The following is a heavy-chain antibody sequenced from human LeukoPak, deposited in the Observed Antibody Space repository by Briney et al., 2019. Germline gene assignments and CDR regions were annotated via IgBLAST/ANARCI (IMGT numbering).Heavy chain of an antibody. CDR3: ARHRVDIVVVPAAIETYYFDY. CDR1: GGSFSGYY. CDR2: INHSGST. Sequence: SETLSLTCAVYGGSFSGYYWTYIRQPPGKGLEWIGEINHSGSTNYNPSLKSRVTISVDTSKNQFSLKLSSVTAADTAVYYCARHRVDIVVVPAAIETYYFDYWGQGTLVTVSS. V-gene: IGHV4-34*01. D-gene: IGHD2-2*03. J-gene: IGHJ4*02.